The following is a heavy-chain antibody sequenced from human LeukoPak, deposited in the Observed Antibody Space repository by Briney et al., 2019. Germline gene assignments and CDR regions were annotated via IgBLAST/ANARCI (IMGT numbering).Heavy chain of an antibody. CDR2: ISYDGSNK. D-gene: IGHD1-26*01. CDR1: GFTFSSYG. Sequence: GGPLRLSCAASGFTFSSYGMHWVRQAPGKGLEWVAVISYDGSNKYYADSVKGRFTISRDNSKNTLYLQMNSLRAEDTAVYYCAKDTTAGIVGAAGAFDIWGQGTMVTVSS. CDR3: AKDTTAGIVGAAGAFDI. J-gene: IGHJ3*02. V-gene: IGHV3-30*18.